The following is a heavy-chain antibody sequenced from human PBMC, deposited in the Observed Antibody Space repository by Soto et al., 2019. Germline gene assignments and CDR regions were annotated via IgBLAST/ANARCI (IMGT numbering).Heavy chain of an antibody. D-gene: IGHD3-22*01. Sequence: GASVKVSCKASGYTFTSYGISWVRQAPGQGLEWMGWISAYNGNTNYAQKLQGRVTMTTDTSTSTAYMELRSLRSDDTAVYYCARDPYYYDSSGYYRERQTYYYGMDVWGQGTTVTVSS. V-gene: IGHV1-18*04. CDR3: ARDPYYYDSSGYYRERQTYYYGMDV. CDR2: ISAYNGNT. CDR1: GYTFTSYG. J-gene: IGHJ6*02.